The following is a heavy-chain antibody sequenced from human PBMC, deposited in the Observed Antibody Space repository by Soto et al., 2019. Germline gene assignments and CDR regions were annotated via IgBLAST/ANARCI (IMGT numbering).Heavy chain of an antibody. CDR1: GGSISSSSYY. CDR2: IYYSGST. CDR3: ARQHMGGYDVQFDY. J-gene: IGHJ4*02. V-gene: IGHV4-39*01. D-gene: IGHD5-12*01. Sequence: SETLSLTCTVSGGSISSSSYYWGWIRQPPGKGLEWIGSIYYSGSTYYNPSLKSRVTISVDTSKNQFSLKLSSVTAADTAVYYCARQHMGGYDVQFDYWGQGTLVTVSS.